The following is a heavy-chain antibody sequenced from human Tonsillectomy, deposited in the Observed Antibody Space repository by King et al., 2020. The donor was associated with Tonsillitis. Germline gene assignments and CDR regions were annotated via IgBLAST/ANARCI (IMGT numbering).Heavy chain of an antibody. CDR2: TSYDGSDK. Sequence: VQLVESGGGVVQPGRSLRLSCAASGFPFSSYPMHWVRQATGKGLEWVAVTSYDGSDKYYADSVKGRFIISRDNSRNTLYLHMNSLRGDDTAVYYCSRDPSGGSYRWFDPWGQGTLVTVSS. CDR1: GFPFSSYP. CDR3: SRDPSGGSYRWFDP. V-gene: IGHV3-30*04. J-gene: IGHJ5*02. D-gene: IGHD2-15*01.